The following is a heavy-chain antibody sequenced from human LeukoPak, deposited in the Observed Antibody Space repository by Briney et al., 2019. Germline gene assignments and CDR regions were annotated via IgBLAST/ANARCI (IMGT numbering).Heavy chain of an antibody. CDR2: IYPGDSDT. CDR1: GYNFSNCL. D-gene: IGHD1-14*01. V-gene: IGHV5-51*01. J-gene: IGHJ1*01. CDR3: ARLDNAEYFQH. Sequence: GESLQISCEGSGYNFSNCLIGWVRQMPGKGLEWMGIIYPGDSDTRYSPSFQGQVTISADKSISTAYLQWSSLKASDTAMYYCARLDNAEYFQHWGQGTLVTVSS.